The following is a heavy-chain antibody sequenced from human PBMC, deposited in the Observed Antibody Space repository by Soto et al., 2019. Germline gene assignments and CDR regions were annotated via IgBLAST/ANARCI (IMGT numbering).Heavy chain of an antibody. V-gene: IGHV1-2*02. Sequence: GASVKVSCKASGYTFTGYYMHWVRQAPGQGLEWMGWINPNSGGTNYAQKFQGRVTMTRDTSISTAYMELSRLRSDDTAVYYCARGGSIAARPIAKWFDPWGQGTLVTVSS. J-gene: IGHJ5*02. CDR1: GYTFTGYY. D-gene: IGHD6-6*01. CDR2: INPNSGGT. CDR3: ARGGSIAARPIAKWFDP.